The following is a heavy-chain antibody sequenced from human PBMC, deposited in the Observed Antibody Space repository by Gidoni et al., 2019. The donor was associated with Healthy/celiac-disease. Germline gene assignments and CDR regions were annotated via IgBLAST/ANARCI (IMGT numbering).Heavy chain of an antibody. CDR1: GFTFDDYA. V-gene: IGHV3-9*01. Sequence: EVQLVQSGGGLLQPGRSLSLSCAASGFTFDDYAMHWVRQAPGKGLEWVSGISWNSGSIGYADSVKGRFTISRDNAKNSLYLQMNSLRAEDTALYYCAKDSAPYGSGSYFDYWGQGTLVTVSS. CDR2: ISWNSGSI. D-gene: IGHD3-10*01. J-gene: IGHJ4*02. CDR3: AKDSAPYGSGSYFDY.